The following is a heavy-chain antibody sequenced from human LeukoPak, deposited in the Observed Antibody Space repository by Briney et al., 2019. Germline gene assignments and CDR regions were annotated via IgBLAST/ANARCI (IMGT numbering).Heavy chain of an antibody. CDR2: IIPIIGTA. CDR1: GGTFSSYA. D-gene: IGHD4-17*01. V-gene: IGHV1-69*06. J-gene: IGHJ5*02. CDR3: ARDYLEYGDYGHGT. Sequence: GASVKVSCKASGGTFSSYAISWVRQAPGQGLEWMGGIIPIIGTANNAQKFQGRVTITADKSTSTAYMELSSLRSEDTAVYYCARDYLEYGDYGHGTWDQGTLVTVSS.